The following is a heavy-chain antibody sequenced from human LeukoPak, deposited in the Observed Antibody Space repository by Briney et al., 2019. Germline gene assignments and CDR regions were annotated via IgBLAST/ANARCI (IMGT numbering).Heavy chain of an antibody. D-gene: IGHD6-19*01. J-gene: IGHJ4*02. CDR1: GYRXSNYG. CDR3: ARSAVADTLSAYYFDY. Sequence: GASVKVSCKASGYRXSNYGITWVRQAPGQGLECMGWISAYNGDTNYAQNFQGRLTMTTDTSTNTAYMELRSLRSDDTAVYYCARSAVADTLSAYYFDYWGQGTLVTVSS. V-gene: IGHV1-18*01. CDR2: ISAYNGDT.